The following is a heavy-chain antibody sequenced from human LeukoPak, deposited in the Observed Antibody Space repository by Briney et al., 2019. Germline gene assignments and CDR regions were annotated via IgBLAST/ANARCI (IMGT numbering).Heavy chain of an antibody. Sequence: GGSLRLSCAASGFTFSSYWIHWVRQGPGKGLVWVSRINSDGSSTSYADSVKGRFTISRDNAKNTLYLQMNSLRAEDTAVYYCARGSVATAYFDYWGQGTLVTMSS. CDR3: ARGSVATAYFDY. V-gene: IGHV3-74*01. D-gene: IGHD5-18*01. CDR2: INSDGSST. CDR1: GFTFSSYW. J-gene: IGHJ4*02.